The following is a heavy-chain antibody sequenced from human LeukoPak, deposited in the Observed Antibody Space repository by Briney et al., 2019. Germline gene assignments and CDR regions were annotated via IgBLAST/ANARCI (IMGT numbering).Heavy chain of an antibody. CDR1: GYTFTSYG. D-gene: IGHD3-10*01. CDR3: ASLHNYYGSFSFDP. J-gene: IGHJ5*02. CDR2: ISAYNGNT. Sequence: GASVKVSCKASGYTFTSYGISWVRQAPGQGLEWMGWISAYNGNTNYAQKLQGRVTMTTDTSTSTAYMELRSLRSDDTAVYYCASLHNYYGSFSFDPWGQGTLVTVSS. V-gene: IGHV1-18*01.